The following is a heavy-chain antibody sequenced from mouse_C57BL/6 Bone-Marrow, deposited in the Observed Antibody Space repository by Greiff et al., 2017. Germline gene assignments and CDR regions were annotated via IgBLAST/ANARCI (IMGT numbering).Heavy chain of an antibody. J-gene: IGHJ1*03. CDR2: IDPENGDT. V-gene: IGHV14-4*01. CDR1: GFNIKDDY. CDR3: TVYGGSTGDF. D-gene: IGHD1-1*02. Sequence: VQLQQSGAELVRPGASVKLSCTASGFNIKDDYMHWVKQRPEQGLEWIGWIDPENGDTEYASKFQGKATITADTSYNTAYLQLSSLTSEYTAVYYVTVYGGSTGDFWGTGTTVAVSS.